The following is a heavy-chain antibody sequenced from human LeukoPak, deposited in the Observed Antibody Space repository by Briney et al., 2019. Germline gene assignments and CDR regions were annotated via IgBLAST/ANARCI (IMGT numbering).Heavy chain of an antibody. Sequence: GGSLRLSCVASGFTFSSYWMSWLRQAPGKGLEWVANMKEDGSEKYYVDSVKGRFTVSRDNAKNTLYLQVNNLRAEDTAVYYCARGPNSNWSGLDFWGQGTLLTVSS. CDR1: GFTFSSYW. V-gene: IGHV3-7*01. J-gene: IGHJ4*02. CDR2: MKEDGSEK. D-gene: IGHD6-6*01. CDR3: ARGPNSNWSGLDF.